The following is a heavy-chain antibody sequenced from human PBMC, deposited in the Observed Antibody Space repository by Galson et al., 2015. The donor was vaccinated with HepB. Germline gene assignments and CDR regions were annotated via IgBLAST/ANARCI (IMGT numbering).Heavy chain of an antibody. J-gene: IGHJ4*02. CDR3: AKDPEWEPQPRYDY. CDR2: ISGSGGST. V-gene: IGHV3-23*01. CDR1: GFTFSSYA. Sequence: SLRLSCAASGFTFSSYAMSWVRQAPGKGLEWVSAISGSGGSTYYADSVKGRFTISRDNSKNTLYLQMNSLRAEDTAVYYCAKDPEWEPQPRYDYWGQGTQVTVSS. D-gene: IGHD1-26*01.